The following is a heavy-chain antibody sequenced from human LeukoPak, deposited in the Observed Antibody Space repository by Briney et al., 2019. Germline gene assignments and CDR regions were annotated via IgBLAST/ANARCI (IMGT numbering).Heavy chain of an antibody. J-gene: IGHJ4*02. D-gene: IGHD6-13*01. V-gene: IGHV3-23*01. CDR2: ISGSGGST. CDR3: AKAPYPEFGGLNVGYSSSWYFDY. Sequence: GGSLRLSCAASGFTFSSYAMSWVRQAPGKGLEWVSAISGSGGSTYYADSVKGRFTISRDNSKNTLYLQMNSLRAEDTAVYYCAKAPYPEFGGLNVGYSSSWYFDYWGQGTLVTVSS. CDR1: GFTFSSYA.